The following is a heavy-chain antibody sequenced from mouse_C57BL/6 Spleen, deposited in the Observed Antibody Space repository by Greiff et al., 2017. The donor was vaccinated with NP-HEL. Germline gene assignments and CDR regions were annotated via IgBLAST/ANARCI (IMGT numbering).Heavy chain of an antibody. CDR3: ARRGGYYGSSYGYFDY. V-gene: IGHV1-9*01. J-gene: IGHJ2*01. D-gene: IGHD1-1*01. CDR2: ILPGSGST. CDR1: GYTFTGYW. Sequence: ESGAELMKPGASVKLSCKATGYTFTGYWIEWVKQRPGHGLEWIGEILPGSGSTNYNEKFKGKATFTADTSSNTAYMQLSSLTTEDSAIYYCARRGGYYGSSYGYFDYWGQGTTLTVSS.